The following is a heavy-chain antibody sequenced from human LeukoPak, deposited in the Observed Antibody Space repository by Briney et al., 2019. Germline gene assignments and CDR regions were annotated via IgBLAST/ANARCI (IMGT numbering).Heavy chain of an antibody. Sequence: PSETLSLTCAVYGGSFSGYYWSWIRQPPGKGLEWIGEVNHSGSTNYNPSLKSRVTISVDTSKNQFSLKLSSVTAADTAAYYCARARAAVYYYYMDVWGKGTTVTVSS. J-gene: IGHJ6*03. V-gene: IGHV4-34*01. CDR3: ARARAAVYYYYMDV. CDR2: VNHSGST. CDR1: GGSFSGYY. D-gene: IGHD6-13*01.